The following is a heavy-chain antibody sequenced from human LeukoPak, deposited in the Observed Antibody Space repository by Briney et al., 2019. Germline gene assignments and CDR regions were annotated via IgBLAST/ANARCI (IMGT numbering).Heavy chain of an antibody. V-gene: IGHV3-33*01. Sequence: GGSLRLSCAASGFTFSSYGMHWVRQAPGKGLEWVAVIWYDGSNKYYADSVKGRFTISRDNSKNTLYLQMNSLRAEDTAVYYCARGSGFLEWLLSDYFDYRGQGTLVTVSS. J-gene: IGHJ4*02. CDR3: ARGSGFLEWLLSDYFDY. CDR2: IWYDGSNK. D-gene: IGHD3-3*01. CDR1: GFTFSSYG.